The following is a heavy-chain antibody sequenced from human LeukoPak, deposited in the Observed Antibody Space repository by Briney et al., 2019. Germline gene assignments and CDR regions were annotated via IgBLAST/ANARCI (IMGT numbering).Heavy chain of an antibody. D-gene: IGHD6-19*01. V-gene: IGHV7-4-1*02. CDR2: INTNTGNP. J-gene: IGHJ5*02. Sequence: ASVKVSCKASGYTFTSYAMNWVRQAPGQGLEWMGLINTNTGNPTYAQGFTGRFVFSLRTPVSTAYLQISSLKAEHTAVYYCARAKGASKQWLANWFDPWGQGTLVTVSS. CDR1: GYTFTSYA. CDR3: ARAKGASKQWLANWFDP.